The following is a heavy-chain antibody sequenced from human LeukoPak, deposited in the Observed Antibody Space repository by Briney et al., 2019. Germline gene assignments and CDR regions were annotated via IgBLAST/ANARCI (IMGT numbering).Heavy chain of an antibody. CDR1: GFSFSDHY. CDR2: IKRKTNSYTT. V-gene: IGHV3-72*01. J-gene: IGHJ3*02. Sequence: PGGSLRLSCAAPGFSFSDHYMDWVRQAPGKGLEWIARIKRKTNSYTTEYAASVKGRFTISRDDSKNSLYLQMNSLKTEDTAVYYCARGPGAATVAFDIWGQGTMVTVSS. D-gene: IGHD3-10*01. CDR3: ARGPGAATVAFDI.